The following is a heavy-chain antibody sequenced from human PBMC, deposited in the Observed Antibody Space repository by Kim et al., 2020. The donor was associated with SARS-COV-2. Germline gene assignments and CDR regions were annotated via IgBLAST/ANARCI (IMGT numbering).Heavy chain of an antibody. CDR2: IMPIFGTS. CDR3: ANPTGKVDV. CDR1: GDTYSNYA. V-gene: IGHV1-69*13. Sequence: SVKVSCKASGDTYSNYAITWVRQAPGQGLEWMGDIMPIFGTSNYAQKFQDRIVFTADGSTNTAYMELSSLRYEDTAVYYCANPTGKVDVWSQGTAITVSS. J-gene: IGHJ6*02.